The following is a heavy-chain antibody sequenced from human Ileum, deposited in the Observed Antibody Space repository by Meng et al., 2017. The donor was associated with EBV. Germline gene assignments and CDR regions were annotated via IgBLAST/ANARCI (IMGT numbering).Heavy chain of an antibody. J-gene: IGHJ4*02. Sequence: QVQLVQSGSELKQPGASVTVSCRPSGYTFTSYAINWVRQAPGQGPDWMGWIDPNTGNPTYDQGFTGRFVFSLDTSVSTAYLQINSLRADDTAAYYCARDSPLDGYSLLDYWGQGTLVTVSS. CDR3: ARDSPLDGYSLLDY. CDR1: GYTFTSYA. CDR2: IDPNTGNP. D-gene: IGHD5-24*01. V-gene: IGHV7-4-1*02.